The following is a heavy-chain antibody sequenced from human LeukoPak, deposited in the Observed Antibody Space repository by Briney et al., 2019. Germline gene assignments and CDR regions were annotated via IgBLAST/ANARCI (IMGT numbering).Heavy chain of an antibody. J-gene: IGHJ4*02. D-gene: IGHD3-10*01. CDR2: ISWNSGSI. Sequence: GGSLRLSCAASGFTVTSNYMSWVRQAPGKGLEWVSGISWNSGSIGYADSVKGRFTISRDNAKNSLYLQMNSLRAEDMALYYCAKDRRRGYFGSGSNFDYWGQGTLVTVSS. CDR1: GFTVTSNY. V-gene: IGHV3-9*03. CDR3: AKDRRRGYFGSGSNFDY.